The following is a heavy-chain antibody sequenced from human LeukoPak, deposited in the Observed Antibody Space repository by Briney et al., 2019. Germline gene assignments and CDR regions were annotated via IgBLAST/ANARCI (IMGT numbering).Heavy chain of an antibody. CDR3: ARAQMGAPTDC. V-gene: IGHV3-74*01. J-gene: IGHJ4*02. Sequence: PGGSLRLSCAASGFTFSSYAMSWVRQAPGKGLVWVSRFTSDGSNTIYADSVKGRFTVSRDIAKNTLYLQMNSLRAEDTAVYYCARAQMGAPTDCWGQGTLVTVSS. CDR2: FTSDGSNT. D-gene: IGHD1-26*01. CDR1: GFTFSSYA.